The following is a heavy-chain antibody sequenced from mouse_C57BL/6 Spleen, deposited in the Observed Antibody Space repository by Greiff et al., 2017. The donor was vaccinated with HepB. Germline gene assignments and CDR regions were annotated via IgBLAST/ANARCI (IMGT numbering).Heavy chain of an antibody. V-gene: IGHV14-4*01. CDR3: TTVGGGYYGNY. CDR2: IDPENGDT. J-gene: IGHJ2*01. CDR1: GFNIKDDY. Sequence: EVKLQESGAELVRPGASVKLSCTASGFNIKDDYMYWVKQRPEQGLEWIGWIDPENGDTEYASKFQGKATITADTSSNTAYLQLSSLTSEDTAVYYCTTVGGGYYGNYWGQGTTLTVSS. D-gene: IGHD2-1*01.